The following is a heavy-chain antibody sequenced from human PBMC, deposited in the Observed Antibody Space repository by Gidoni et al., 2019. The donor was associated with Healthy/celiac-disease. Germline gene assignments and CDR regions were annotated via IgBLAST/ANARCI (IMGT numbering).Heavy chain of an antibody. Sequence: QVQLQESGPGLVKPSETLSLTCTVSGGSISSYYWSWIRQPPGKGLEWIGYIYYSGSTNYNPSLKSRVTISVDTSKNQFSLKLSSVTAADTAVYYCARVKNYEGNWFDPWGQGTLVTVSS. V-gene: IGHV4-59*01. D-gene: IGHD1-7*01. CDR3: ARVKNYEGNWFDP. J-gene: IGHJ5*02. CDR2: IYYSGST. CDR1: GGSISSYY.